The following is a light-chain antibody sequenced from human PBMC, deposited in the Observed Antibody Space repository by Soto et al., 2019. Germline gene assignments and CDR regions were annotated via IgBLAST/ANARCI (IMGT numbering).Light chain of an antibody. CDR3: QQYGDWPPET. Sequence: EVVLTQSPATLSVSPGDRATLSCRASQSVSRNLAWYQQKPGQAPRLLIYVASTRATGVPARFSGSGSATEFTLSISSLQSDDVAVYYCQQYGDWPPETFGQGTKLEI. V-gene: IGKV3-15*01. J-gene: IGKJ2*01. CDR2: VAS. CDR1: QSVSRN.